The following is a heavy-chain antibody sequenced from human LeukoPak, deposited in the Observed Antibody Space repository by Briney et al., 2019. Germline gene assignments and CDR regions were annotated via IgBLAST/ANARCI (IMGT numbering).Heavy chain of an antibody. Sequence: GGSLRLSCAASGFTFSSYGMHWVRQAPGKGLEWVAVIWYDGSNKYYADSVKGRFTISRDNSKNTLYLQMNSLRAEDTAVYYCARVDDFWSGRKPDAFDIWGQGTMVTVSS. V-gene: IGHV3-30*19. D-gene: IGHD3-3*01. CDR2: IWYDGSNK. CDR1: GFTFSSYG. J-gene: IGHJ3*02. CDR3: ARVDDFWSGRKPDAFDI.